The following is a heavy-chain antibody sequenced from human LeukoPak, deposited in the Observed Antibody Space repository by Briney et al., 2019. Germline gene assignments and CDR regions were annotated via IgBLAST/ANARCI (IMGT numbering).Heavy chain of an antibody. CDR1: GFTFSSYW. V-gene: IGHV3-7*01. CDR3: ARSAGYSPTKFDY. D-gene: IGHD5-18*01. Sequence: GGSLRLSCAASGFTFSSYWMSWVRQAPGKGLEWVANIKQDGSEKYYVDSVKGRFTISRDNAKNSLYLQMNSLRAEDTAVYYCARSAGYSPTKFDYWGQGTLVTVSS. J-gene: IGHJ4*02. CDR2: IKQDGSEK.